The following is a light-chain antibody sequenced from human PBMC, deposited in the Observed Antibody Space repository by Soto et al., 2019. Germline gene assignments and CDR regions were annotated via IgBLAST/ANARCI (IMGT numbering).Light chain of an antibody. CDR3: SSWDGSLRGWL. Sequence: QSVLTQPPSASATPGQRVTISCSRSSSNIGSNTVNWYQQVPGAAPRLLIYHNDHRPSGVPDRISGSKSGTSASLAISGLQSEDEADYYCSSWDGSLRGWLFGGGTKLTVL. CDR1: SSNIGSNT. V-gene: IGLV1-44*01. CDR2: HND. J-gene: IGLJ3*02.